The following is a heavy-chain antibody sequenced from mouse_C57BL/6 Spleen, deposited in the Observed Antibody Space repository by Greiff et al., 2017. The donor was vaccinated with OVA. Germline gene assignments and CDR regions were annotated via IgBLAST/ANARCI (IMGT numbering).Heavy chain of an antibody. CDR2: INPNYGTT. CDR3: ARKNVSSYEYYFDY. J-gene: IGHJ2*01. V-gene: IGHV1-39*01. D-gene: IGHD1-1*01. Sequence: VQLKQSGPELVKPGASVKISCKASGYSFTDYNMNWVQQSHGKSLEWIGVINPNYGTTSYNQKFKGKATLTVDQSSSTAYMQLNSLTSEDSAVYYGARKNVSSYEYYFDYWGQGTTLTVSS. CDR1: GYSFTDYN.